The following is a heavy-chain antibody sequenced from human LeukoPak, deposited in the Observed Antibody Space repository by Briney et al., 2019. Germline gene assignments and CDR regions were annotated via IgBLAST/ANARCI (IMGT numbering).Heavy chain of an antibody. CDR1: GGSISTYH. D-gene: IGHD4-17*01. Sequence: SETLSLTCTVSGGSISTYHWSWIRQPAGKGLEWIGRIYTSGSTTYNPSLRSRVTMSVDTSKNQFSLKLSSVTAADTAVYYCARDSATTDSFDYWGQGTLVTVSS. CDR2: IYTSGST. V-gene: IGHV4-4*07. CDR3: ARDSATTDSFDY. J-gene: IGHJ4*02.